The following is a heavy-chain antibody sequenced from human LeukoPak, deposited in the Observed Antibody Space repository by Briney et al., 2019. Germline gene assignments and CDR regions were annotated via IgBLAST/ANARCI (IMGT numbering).Heavy chain of an antibody. CDR1: GGTFSSYA. CDR2: IIPIFGTA. D-gene: IGHD5-18*01. V-gene: IGHV1-69*05. Sequence: SVKVSCKASGGTFSSYAISWVRQAPGQGLEWMGGIIPIFGTANYAQKFQGRVTITTDESTSTAYMELSSLRSEDTAVYYCARGIQLWSNIFDYWGQGTPVTVSS. CDR3: ARGIQLWSNIFDY. J-gene: IGHJ4*02.